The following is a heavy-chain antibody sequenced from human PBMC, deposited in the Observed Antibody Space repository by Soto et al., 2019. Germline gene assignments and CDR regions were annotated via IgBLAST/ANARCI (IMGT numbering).Heavy chain of an antibody. D-gene: IGHD4-17*01. J-gene: IGHJ4*02. CDR1: RGSFSDYY. CDR2: IHHSGST. CDR3: ARRPTVTTRYFDS. Sequence: SETLSLTCAVYRGSFSDYYWSWIRQPPGKGLEWIGEIHHSGSTNYNPSLRSRITISVDTSKNQFSLMLSSVTAADTAVYYCARRPTVTTRYFDSWGQGILVTV. V-gene: IGHV4-34*09.